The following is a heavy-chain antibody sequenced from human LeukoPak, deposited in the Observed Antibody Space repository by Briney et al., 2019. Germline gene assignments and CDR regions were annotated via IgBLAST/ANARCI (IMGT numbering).Heavy chain of an antibody. CDR1: GYTFTSYY. D-gene: IGHD4-17*01. CDR3: ARDRWDYGEDFDY. Sequence: ASVKVSCKASGYTFTSYYMHWVRQAPGQGLEWMGWISAYNGNTDYAQKLQGRVTMTTDTSTSTTYMELRSLRSDDTAVYYCARDRWDYGEDFDYWGQGTLVTVSS. V-gene: IGHV1-18*04. CDR2: ISAYNGNT. J-gene: IGHJ4*02.